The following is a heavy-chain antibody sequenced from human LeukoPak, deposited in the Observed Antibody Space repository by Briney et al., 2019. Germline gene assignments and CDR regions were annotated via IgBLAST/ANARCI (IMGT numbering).Heavy chain of an antibody. CDR3: ARDVRWELLEAGFDY. CDR2: IIPIFGTA. V-gene: IGHV1-69*05. CDR1: GYTFTGYY. J-gene: IGHJ4*02. D-gene: IGHD1-26*01. Sequence: GASVKVSCKASGYTFTGYYMHWVRQAPGQGLEWMGRIIPIFGTANYAQKFQGRVTITTDESTSTAYMELSSLRSEDTAVYYCARDVRWELLEAGFDYWGQGTLVTVSS.